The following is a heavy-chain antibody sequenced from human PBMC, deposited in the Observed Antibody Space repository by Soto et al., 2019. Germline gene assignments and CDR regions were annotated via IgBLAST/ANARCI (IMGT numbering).Heavy chain of an antibody. J-gene: IGHJ3*02. V-gene: IGHV1-18*01. CDR1: GYTFTSYD. CDR3: ATWEYSGYGDAFDI. Sequence: ASVKVSCKASGYTFTSYDINWVRQAPGQGLEWMGWISAYNGNTNYAQKLQGRVTMTTDTSTSTAYMELRSLRSDDTAVYYCATWEYSGYGDAFDIWGQGTMVTVSS. CDR2: ISAYNGNT. D-gene: IGHD5-12*01.